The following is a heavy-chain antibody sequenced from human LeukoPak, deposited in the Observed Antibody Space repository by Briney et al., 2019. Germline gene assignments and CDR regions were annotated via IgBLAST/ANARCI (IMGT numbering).Heavy chain of an antibody. V-gene: IGHV1-2*02. J-gene: IGHJ3*01. CDR3: ARKGSYLGDDAFDV. Sequence: GASVKVSCKASGYTFTGYHMHWVRQAPGQGLEWMGWINPNSGGTKYAQKFQGRVTMTRDTSIRTAYMELSRLTSDDTAIYYCARKGSYLGDDAFDVWGQGTLVTVSS. CDR2: INPNSGGT. D-gene: IGHD1-26*01. CDR1: GYTFTGYH.